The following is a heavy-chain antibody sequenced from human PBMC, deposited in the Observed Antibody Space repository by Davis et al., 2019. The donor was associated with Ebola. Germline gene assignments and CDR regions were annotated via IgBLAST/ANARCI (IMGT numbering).Heavy chain of an antibody. Sequence: PSETLSLTCAVYGGSFSDYYWNWVRQSPRKGLEWIGEINQRGDTAYNPSLRSRVSLSIDTSKSQFSLTLASVTAADTGTYYCATVHQIRGKACFDLWGQGDRVVVSS. CDR1: GGSFSDYY. CDR3: ATVHQIRGKACFDL. D-gene: IGHD1-1*01. V-gene: IGHV4-34*01. CDR2: INQRGDT. J-gene: IGHJ4*02.